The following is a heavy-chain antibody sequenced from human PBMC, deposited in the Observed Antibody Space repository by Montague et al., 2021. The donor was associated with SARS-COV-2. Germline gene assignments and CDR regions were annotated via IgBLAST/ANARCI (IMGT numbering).Heavy chain of an antibody. CDR1: GSTFTSYS. V-gene: IGHV3-30*04. D-gene: IGHD1-1*01. J-gene: IGHJ4*02. CDR3: ARVKTGPYVPIDF. CDR2: VSFNGAKQ. Sequence: SLRLSCAASGSTFTSYSMHWFRQAPGKGLEWLAIVSFNGAKQYYADSVNGRFTISRDNSKNTLFLQMNSLRAEDTAVYFCARVKTGPYVPIDFWGQGTLVTVSS.